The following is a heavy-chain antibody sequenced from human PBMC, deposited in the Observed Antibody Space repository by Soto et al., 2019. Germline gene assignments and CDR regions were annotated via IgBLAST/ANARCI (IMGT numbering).Heavy chain of an antibody. Sequence: EVQLLESGGGLVQPGGSLRLSCAASGFTFSSYVMSWVRQAPGKGLEWVSGISGSGGSTYYADSVKGRFTISRDNSKNTLYLQMNRLRAEVTAVYYCAKVPYDFWSGYYPPLYFDYWGQGTLVTVSS. J-gene: IGHJ4*02. CDR2: ISGSGGST. V-gene: IGHV3-23*01. CDR1: GFTFSSYV. D-gene: IGHD3-3*01. CDR3: AKVPYDFWSGYYPPLYFDY.